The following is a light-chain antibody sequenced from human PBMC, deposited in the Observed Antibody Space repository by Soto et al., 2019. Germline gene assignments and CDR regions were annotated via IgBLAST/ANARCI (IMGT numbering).Light chain of an antibody. J-gene: IGKJ1*01. Sequence: DIQMTQSPSSLSASVGDRVTITCRASHSISSYLDWYQQKPGTAPKLLIYAASSLQGGVPSRFSGSGSGTDFTLTISSLQPEDFATYYCQQSYSTPWTFGLGTKVDIK. V-gene: IGKV1-39*01. CDR3: QQSYSTPWT. CDR2: AAS. CDR1: HSISSY.